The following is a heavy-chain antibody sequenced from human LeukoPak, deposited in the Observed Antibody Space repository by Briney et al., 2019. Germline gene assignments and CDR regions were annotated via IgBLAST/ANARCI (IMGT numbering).Heavy chain of an antibody. J-gene: IGHJ4*02. Sequence: ASVKVSCKASGYTFTSYGISWVRQAPGQGLEWMGWISAYNGNTNYAQKLQGRVTMTTDTSTSTAYMELRSLRSEDTAVYYCARGIVVFWSGYYFDYWGQGTLVTVSS. D-gene: IGHD3-3*01. V-gene: IGHV1-18*01. CDR2: ISAYNGNT. CDR1: GYTFTSYG. CDR3: ARGIVVFWSGYYFDY.